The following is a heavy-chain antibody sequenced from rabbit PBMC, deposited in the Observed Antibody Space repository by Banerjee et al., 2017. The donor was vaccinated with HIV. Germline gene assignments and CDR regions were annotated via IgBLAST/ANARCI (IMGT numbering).Heavy chain of an antibody. CDR3: ARGYGGGGWAFDL. CDR1: GFTLSSSYW. J-gene: IGHJ4*01. Sequence: EESGGDLVQPEGSLTLTCTASGFTLSSSYWICWVRQAPGKGLEWIGCIYAGSNGGTYYASWAKGRFPISKTSSTTVTLQMTSLTAADTATYFCARGYGGGGWAFDLWGPGTLVTVS. CDR2: IYAGSNGGT. V-gene: IGHV1S45*01. D-gene: IGHD4-2*01.